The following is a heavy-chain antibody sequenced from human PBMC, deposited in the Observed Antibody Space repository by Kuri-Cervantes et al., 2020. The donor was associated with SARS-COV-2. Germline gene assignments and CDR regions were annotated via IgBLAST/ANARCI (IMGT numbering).Heavy chain of an antibody. CDR1: GFTFSYNT. CDR3: ARGGHSAFDYPLEY. Sequence: GASLKFSCAASGFTFSYNTMHWVRQARGKGLEWVSILWYDGTYKSYSDSVRGRFTISRDNSKNILYLQMDSLRVEDTAIYYCARGGHSAFDYPLEYWGQGTLVTVSS. CDR2: LWYDGTYK. D-gene: IGHD5-12*01. V-gene: IGHV3-33*01. J-gene: IGHJ4*02.